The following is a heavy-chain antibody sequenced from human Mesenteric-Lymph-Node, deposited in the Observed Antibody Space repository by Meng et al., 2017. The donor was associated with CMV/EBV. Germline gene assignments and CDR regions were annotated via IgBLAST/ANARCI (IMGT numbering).Heavy chain of an antibody. V-gene: IGHV3-30*18. CDR2: ISYDGSNK. CDR3: AKDRSLGY. Sequence: SLSLSCAASGFTFSSYGMHWVRQAPGKGLEWVAVISYDGSNKYYADSVKGRFTISRDNSKNTLYLQMNSLRAEDTAVYYCAKDRSLGYWGQGTLVTVSS. CDR1: GFTFSSYG. J-gene: IGHJ4*02.